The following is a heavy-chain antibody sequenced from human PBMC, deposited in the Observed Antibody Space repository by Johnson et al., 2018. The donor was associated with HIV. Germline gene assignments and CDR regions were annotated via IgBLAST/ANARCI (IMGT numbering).Heavy chain of an antibody. Sequence: QVQLVESRGGVVQPGRSLRLSCAASGFTFSSYAMHWVRQAPGKGLEWVAVISYDGSNKYYADSVKGRFTISRDNSKNTLYLQMNSLRAEDTAVYYCARDGGYSSSWYKYAFDIWGQGTMVTVSS. J-gene: IGHJ3*02. CDR2: ISYDGSNK. CDR1: GFTFSSYA. V-gene: IGHV3-30*04. D-gene: IGHD6-13*01. CDR3: ARDGGYSSSWYKYAFDI.